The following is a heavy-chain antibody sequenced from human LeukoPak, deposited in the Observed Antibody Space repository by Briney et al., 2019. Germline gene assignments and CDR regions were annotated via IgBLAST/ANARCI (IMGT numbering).Heavy chain of an antibody. V-gene: IGHV1-2*02. Sequence: ASVTVSCKASGYTFTGYYMHWVRQAPGQGLEWMGWINPNSGGTNYAQKFQGRVTMTRDTSISTAYMELSRLRSDDTAVYYCARDVEPMVRGVYYYYGMDVWGQGTTVTVSS. J-gene: IGHJ6*02. CDR2: INPNSGGT. CDR1: GYTFTGYY. CDR3: ARDVEPMVRGVYYYYGMDV. D-gene: IGHD3-10*01.